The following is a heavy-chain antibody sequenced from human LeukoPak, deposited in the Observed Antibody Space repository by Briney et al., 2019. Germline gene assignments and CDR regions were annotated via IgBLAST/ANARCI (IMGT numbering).Heavy chain of an antibody. Sequence: GGSLRLSCAASGFTFSTYNMNWVRQAPGKGLEWVSSISSSSSYIYYADSVKGRFTISRDNAKNSLYLQMNSLRAEDTAVYYCARWGIAAAGLFDYWGQGTLVTVSS. D-gene: IGHD6-13*01. V-gene: IGHV3-21*01. CDR3: ARWGIAAAGLFDY. J-gene: IGHJ4*02. CDR2: ISSSSSYI. CDR1: GFTFSTYN.